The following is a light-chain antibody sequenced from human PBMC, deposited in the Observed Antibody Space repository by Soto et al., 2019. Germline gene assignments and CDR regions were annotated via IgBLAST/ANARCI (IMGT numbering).Light chain of an antibody. V-gene: IGKV3-20*01. CDR1: QNIDNTY. Sequence: LTQSPATLSFSPGEGTTLSCRFCQNIDNTYLAWYQHRPGQAPRLLIYGAFNRATGIPDRFSGSGSGTDFTLTISRLEPEDFAVYYCQQYGSSAWTFGQGTKVDIK. CDR2: GAF. J-gene: IGKJ1*01. CDR3: QQYGSSAWT.